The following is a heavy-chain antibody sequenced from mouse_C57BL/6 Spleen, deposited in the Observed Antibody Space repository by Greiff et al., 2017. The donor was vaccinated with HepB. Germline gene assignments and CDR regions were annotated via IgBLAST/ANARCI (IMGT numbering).Heavy chain of an antibody. V-gene: IGHV14-4*01. CDR1: GFNIKDDY. D-gene: IGHD2-4*01. CDR2: IDPENGDT. Sequence: EVQLQQSGAELVRPGASVKLSCTASGFNIKDDYMHWVKQRPEQGLEWIGWIDPENGDTEYASKFQGKATITADTSSNTAYLQLSSRTSEDTAVYYCTTRDYPFAYWGQGTLVTVSA. CDR3: TTRDYPFAY. J-gene: IGHJ3*01.